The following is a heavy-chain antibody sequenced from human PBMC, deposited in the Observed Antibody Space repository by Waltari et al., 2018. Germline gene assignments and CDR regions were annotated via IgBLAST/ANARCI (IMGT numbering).Heavy chain of an antibody. CDR1: GFTLRGYE. CDR2: ISSTGAPI. D-gene: IGHD6-13*01. J-gene: IGHJ4*02. Sequence: EVHLVESGGGLVQPGGSLRLSCAASGFTLRGYEMNWVRQAPGKWLEWISYISSTGAPIYYADFVKGRFTISRDNAKNTLYLQMKRLRADDTALYYCARGIAADGGGGYWGQGILVTVSS. V-gene: IGHV3-48*03. CDR3: ARGIAADGGGGY.